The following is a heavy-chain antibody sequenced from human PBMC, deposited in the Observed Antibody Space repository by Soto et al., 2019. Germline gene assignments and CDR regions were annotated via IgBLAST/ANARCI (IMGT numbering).Heavy chain of an antibody. V-gene: IGHV1-69*05. D-gene: IGHD3-10*01. CDR2: IIPIFGTA. J-gene: IGHJ4*02. Sequence: QVQLVQSGAEVKKPGSSVKVSCKASGGTFSSYAISWVRQAPGQGLEWMGGIIPIFGTANYAQKFQGRVTXTXDXXXXTXXXXXXXXXSXXXAXYYXAGRGEVAARYDYWGQGTLVTVSS. CDR3: AGRGEVAARYDY. CDR1: GGTFSSYA.